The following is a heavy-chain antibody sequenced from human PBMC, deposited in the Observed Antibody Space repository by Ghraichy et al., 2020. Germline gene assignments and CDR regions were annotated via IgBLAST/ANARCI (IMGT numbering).Heavy chain of an antibody. CDR3: AICGGEMATINYYYGMDV. D-gene: IGHD5-24*01. Sequence: SVKVSCKASGGTFSSYAISWVRQAPGQGLEWMGRIIPILGIANYAQKFQGRVTITADKSTSTAYMELSSLRSEDTAVYYCAICGGEMATINYYYGMDVWGQGTTVTVSS. J-gene: IGHJ6*02. CDR1: GGTFSSYA. CDR2: IIPILGIA. V-gene: IGHV1-69*04.